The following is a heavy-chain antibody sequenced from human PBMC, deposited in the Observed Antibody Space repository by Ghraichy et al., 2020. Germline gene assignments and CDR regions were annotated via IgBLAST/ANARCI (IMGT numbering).Heavy chain of an antibody. D-gene: IGHD5-18*01. J-gene: IGHJ4*02. V-gene: IGHV2-5*02. Sequence: SGPTLVKPTQTLTLTCSFSGFSLNSGFSLRTHGVSVGWIRQPPGKALEWLAVIYWDDDKRYSPSLKGRLTITKDTSKNQVVLTVANVDPMDTATYYCAHRSMRGSDTAPFDYWSQGTLVTVSS. CDR3: AHRSMRGSDTAPFDY. CDR2: IYWDDDK. CDR1: GFSLNSGFSLRTHGVS.